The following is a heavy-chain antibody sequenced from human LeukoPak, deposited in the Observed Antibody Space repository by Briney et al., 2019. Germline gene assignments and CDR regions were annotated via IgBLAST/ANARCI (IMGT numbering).Heavy chain of an antibody. CDR1: GGSISSSSYY. CDR3: ALAQQLVGGDWFDP. Sequence: SETLSLTCIVSGGSISSSSYYWGWIRQPPGKGLEWIGSIYYSGSTYYNPSLKSRVTMSVDTSKNQFSLKLSSVTAADTAVYYCALAQQLVGGDWFDPWGQGTLVTVSS. CDR2: IYYSGST. V-gene: IGHV4-39*07. D-gene: IGHD6-13*01. J-gene: IGHJ5*02.